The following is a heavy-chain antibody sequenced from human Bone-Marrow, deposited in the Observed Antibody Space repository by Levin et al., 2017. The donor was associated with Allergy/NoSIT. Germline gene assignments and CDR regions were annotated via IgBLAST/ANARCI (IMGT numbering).Heavy chain of an antibody. V-gene: IGHV3-7*03. D-gene: IGHD6-13*01. CDR2: IKQDGSEK. CDR3: AREGHSSPPTDY. Sequence: LSLTCAASGFTFSSYWMSWVRQAPGKGLEWVANIKQDGSEKYYVDSVKGRFTISRDNAKNSLYLQMNSLRAEDTAVYYCAREGHSSPPTDYWGQGTLVTVSS. CDR1: GFTFSSYW. J-gene: IGHJ4*02.